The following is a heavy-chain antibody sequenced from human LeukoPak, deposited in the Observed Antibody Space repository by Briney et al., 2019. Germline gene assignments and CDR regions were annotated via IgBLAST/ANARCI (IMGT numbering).Heavy chain of an antibody. D-gene: IGHD2-8*01. CDR1: GYTYSDNY. V-gene: IGHV1-2*02. CDR2: INPKSGGT. Sequence: GASVKVSCKFSGYTYSDNYLRWVRQAPGQGLEWMGWINPKSGGTEYAQKFQGRVTMTRDTSLSTVYMELRRLTSDDTAVFYCARDHCTRSGCYEDYYYGMDVWGQGTAVTVSS. J-gene: IGHJ6*02. CDR3: ARDHCTRSGCYEDYYYGMDV.